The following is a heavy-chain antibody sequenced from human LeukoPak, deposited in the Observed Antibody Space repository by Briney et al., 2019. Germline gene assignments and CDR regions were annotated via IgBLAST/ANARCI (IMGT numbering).Heavy chain of an antibody. CDR1: GFTFSTYG. CDR3: AKDFGYCSGGSCYSNFYYYMDV. Sequence: GGSLRLSCAASGFTFSTYGMTWVRQAPGKGLAWVSAISGSCGSTYYADSVNGRFTISRDNSKNTLYLQMNSLRAEDTAVFYCAKDFGYCSGGSCYSNFYYYMDVWGKGTTVTVSS. V-gene: IGHV3-23*01. CDR2: ISGSCGST. J-gene: IGHJ6*03. D-gene: IGHD2-15*01.